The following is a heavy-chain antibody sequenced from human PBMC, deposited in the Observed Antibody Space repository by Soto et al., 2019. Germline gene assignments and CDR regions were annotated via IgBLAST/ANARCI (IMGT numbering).Heavy chain of an antibody. V-gene: IGHV1-18*01. D-gene: IGHD1-1*01. CDR2: ISAYNGNT. J-gene: IGHJ5*02. Sequence: QVQLVQSGAEVKKPGASVKVSCKASGYTFTSYGISWVRQAPGQGLEWMGWISAYNGNTNYTQKLQGRVTMTTVTSTSTAYMELRRLRSVAADVYYCERDRVQLDWFDPWGQGTLVTVSS. CDR3: ERDRVQLDWFDP. CDR1: GYTFTSYG.